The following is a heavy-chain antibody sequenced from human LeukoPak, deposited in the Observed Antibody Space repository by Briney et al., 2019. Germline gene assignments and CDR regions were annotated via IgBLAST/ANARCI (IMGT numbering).Heavy chain of an antibody. CDR2: ISAYNGNT. CDR1: GYTFTSYG. J-gene: IGHJ5*02. CDR3: ARGHSNYDLGWFDP. V-gene: IGHV1-18*01. Sequence: ASVKVSCKASGYTFTSYGISRVRQVPGQGLEWMGWISAYNGNTNYAQKLQGRVTMTTDTSTSTAYMELRSLRSDDTAVYYCARGHSNYDLGWFDPWGQGTLVTVSS. D-gene: IGHD4-11*01.